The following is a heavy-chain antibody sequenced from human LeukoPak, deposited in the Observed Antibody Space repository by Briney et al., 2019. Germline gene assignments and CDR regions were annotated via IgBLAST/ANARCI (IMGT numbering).Heavy chain of an antibody. V-gene: IGHV1-69*13. Sequence: SVKVSCKAPGGTFTSYAISWVRQAPGQGLEWMGGIIPIFGTANYAQKFQGRVTITADESTSTAYMELSSLRSEDTAVYYCASAGRLEGGIVVVVTTTRWGQGTLVTVSS. D-gene: IGHD2-15*01. J-gene: IGHJ4*02. CDR3: ASAGRLEGGIVVVVTTTR. CDR1: GGTFTSYA. CDR2: IIPIFGTA.